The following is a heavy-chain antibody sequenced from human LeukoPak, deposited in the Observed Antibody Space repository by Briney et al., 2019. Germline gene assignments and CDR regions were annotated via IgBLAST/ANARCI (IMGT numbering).Heavy chain of an antibody. J-gene: IGHJ5*02. CDR2: MNPNSGNT. CDR1: GYTFTSYD. D-gene: IGHD3-10*01. CDR3: ARGPILWFGELQGWFDT. V-gene: IGHV1-8*01. Sequence: ASVKVSCKASGYTFTSYDINWVRQATGQGLEWMGWMNPNSGNTGYAQKFQGRVTMTRNTSISTAYMELSSLRSEDTAVYYCARGPILWFGELQGWFDTWGQGTLVTVSS.